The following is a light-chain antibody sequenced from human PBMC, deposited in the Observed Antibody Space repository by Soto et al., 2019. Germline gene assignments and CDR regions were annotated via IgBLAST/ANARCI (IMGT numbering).Light chain of an antibody. Sequence: DIQMTQSPSTLSASVGDGVTITCRASQNISVWLAWYQQRPGKAPKFLMYDASSLETGVPSRFSGSGSGTEFTLTIRSLQPDDSATYYCQQYDSSSQTCGQGTKLEIK. CDR2: DAS. CDR3: QQYDSSSQT. CDR1: QNISVW. V-gene: IGKV1-5*01. J-gene: IGKJ2*01.